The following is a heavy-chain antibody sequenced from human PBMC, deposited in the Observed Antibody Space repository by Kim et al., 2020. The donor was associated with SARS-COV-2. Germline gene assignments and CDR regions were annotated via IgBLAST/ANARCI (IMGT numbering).Heavy chain of an antibody. V-gene: IGHV3-23*01. Sequence: GGSLRLSCAASGFTFSSYAMSWVRQAPGKGLEWVSAISGSGGSTYYADSVKGRFTISRDNSKNTLYLQMNSLRAEDTAVYYCAKESVDFVVVPAARGYFDYWGQGTLVTVSS. D-gene: IGHD2-2*01. CDR3: AKESVDFVVVPAARGYFDY. CDR2: ISGSGGST. CDR1: GFTFSSYA. J-gene: IGHJ4*02.